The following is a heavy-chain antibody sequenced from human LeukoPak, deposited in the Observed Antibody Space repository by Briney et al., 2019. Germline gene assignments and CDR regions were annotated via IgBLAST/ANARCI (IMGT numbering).Heavy chain of an antibody. D-gene: IGHD3-22*01. Sequence: SETLSLTCAVYGGSFSGYYWSWIRQPPGKGLEWIGYIYYSGSTNYNPSLKSRVTISVDTSKNQFSLKLSSVTAADTAVYYCARSHYYDSSGYHLYYWGQGTLVTVSS. CDR3: ARSHYYDSSGYHLYY. V-gene: IGHV4-59*01. CDR2: IYYSGST. CDR1: GGSFSGYY. J-gene: IGHJ4*02.